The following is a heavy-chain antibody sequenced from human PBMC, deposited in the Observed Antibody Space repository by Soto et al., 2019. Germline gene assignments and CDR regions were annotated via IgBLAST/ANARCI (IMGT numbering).Heavy chain of an antibody. V-gene: IGHV3-7*01. D-gene: IGHD4-17*01. Sequence: AGGSLRLSCGASGITFSRCLMSWVRQAPGKGLEWVASISQDGTDTDYVDSVKGRFAISRDNPKNSLYLQMNSLRAGDTAVYYCARDPLSYGDYAQTYWYFDLWGRGTRVTVSS. J-gene: IGHJ2*01. CDR3: ARDPLSYGDYAQTYWYFDL. CDR2: ISQDGTDT. CDR1: GITFSRCL.